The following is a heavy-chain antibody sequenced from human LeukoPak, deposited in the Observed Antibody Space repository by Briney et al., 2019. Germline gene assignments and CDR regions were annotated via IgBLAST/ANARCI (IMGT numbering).Heavy chain of an antibody. D-gene: IGHD6-13*01. CDR2: ISYDGSNK. Sequence: SGGSLRLSCAISGFSVSSKYMSWVRQPPGKGLEWVAVISYDGSNKYYADSVKGRFTISRDNSKNTLYLQMNSLRAEDTAVYYCARGGAAADIDYWGQGTLVTVSS. CDR3: ARGGAAADIDY. J-gene: IGHJ4*02. CDR1: GFSVSSKY. V-gene: IGHV3-30-3*01.